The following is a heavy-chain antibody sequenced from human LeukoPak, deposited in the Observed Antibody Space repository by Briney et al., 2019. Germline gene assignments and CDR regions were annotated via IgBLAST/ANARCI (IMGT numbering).Heavy chain of an antibody. J-gene: IGHJ4*02. Sequence: PGGSLRLSCAAPGFTFSTYWMHWVRQAPGKGLVWVSRINGDGSSTSYGVSVEGRFTISRDNAKNTLYLQMNGLRVEDTAVYYCARALGDIRGQGTLVTVSS. CDR3: ARALGDI. V-gene: IGHV3-74*01. CDR1: GFTFSTYW. CDR2: INGDGSST.